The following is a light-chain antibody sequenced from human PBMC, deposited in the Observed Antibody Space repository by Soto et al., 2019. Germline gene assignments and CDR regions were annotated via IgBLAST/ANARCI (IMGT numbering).Light chain of an antibody. V-gene: IGKV3-15*01. CDR3: QQYSGSLPYT. CDR2: GAS. J-gene: IGKJ2*01. Sequence: ETVMTQSPATLSVSPGERATLSCRASQSITSNLAWYQHKPGQAPRLLVYGASTRATGIPDRFSGSGSGSDFTLTISRLEPEDFGVYYCQQYSGSLPYTFGQGTKLEIK. CDR1: QSITSN.